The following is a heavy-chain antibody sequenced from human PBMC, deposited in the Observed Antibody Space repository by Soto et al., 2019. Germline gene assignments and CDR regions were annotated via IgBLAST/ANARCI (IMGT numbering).Heavy chain of an antibody. D-gene: IGHD2-21*02. CDR1: GFTFSSYA. V-gene: IGHV3-23*01. Sequence: GGSLRLSCAAAGFTFSSYAMSWVRQAPGKGLEWVSAISGSGGSTYHADSVKGRFTISRDNSQNTLYLQMNSLRAEDTAVYCRAKRLNTYYFDYWGQGTLVTVSS. CDR3: AKRLNTYYFDY. CDR2: ISGSGGST. J-gene: IGHJ4*02.